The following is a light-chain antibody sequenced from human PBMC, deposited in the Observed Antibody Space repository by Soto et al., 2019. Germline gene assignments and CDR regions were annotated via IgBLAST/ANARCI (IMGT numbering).Light chain of an antibody. CDR3: AAWDDSLNCPV. V-gene: IGLV1-44*01. Sequence: QSVLTQPPSASRTPGQRVTISCSGSSSNIGSNTVNWYQQLPGTAPKLLIYSNNQRPSGVPDRFSGSKSGTSASLAISGLQSEDEADYYCAAWDDSLNCPVFGGGTKLTVL. CDR1: SSNIGSNT. J-gene: IGLJ3*02. CDR2: SNN.